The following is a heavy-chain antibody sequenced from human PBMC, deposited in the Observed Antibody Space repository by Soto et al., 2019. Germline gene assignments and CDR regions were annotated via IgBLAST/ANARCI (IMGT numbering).Heavy chain of an antibody. V-gene: IGHV3-11*01. CDR2: ISSSGSTI. Sequence: GGSLRLSCAASGFTFSDYYMSWIRQAPGKGLEWVSYISSSGSTIYYADSVKGRFTISRDNAKNSLYLQMNSLRAEDTAVYDCASHVTGCSGGSCYRERPYYYYYYYMDVWGKGTTVTVSS. J-gene: IGHJ6*03. CDR3: ASHVTGCSGGSCYRERPYYYYYYYMDV. CDR1: GFTFSDYY. D-gene: IGHD2-15*01.